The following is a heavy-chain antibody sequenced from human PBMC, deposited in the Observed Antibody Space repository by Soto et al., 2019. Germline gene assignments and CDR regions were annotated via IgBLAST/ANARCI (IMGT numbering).Heavy chain of an antibody. J-gene: IGHJ4*02. V-gene: IGHV3-21*01. Sequence: EVQLLESGGGLVKPGGSLRLSCAASGFTFSSYSMNWVRQAPGKGLEWVSSISSSSSYIYYADSVKGRFTISRDNAKNSLYLQMNSLRAEDTAVYYCARDRCSGGSCYSRYWGQGTLVTVSS. D-gene: IGHD2-15*01. CDR1: GFTFSSYS. CDR2: ISSSSSYI. CDR3: ARDRCSGGSCYSRY.